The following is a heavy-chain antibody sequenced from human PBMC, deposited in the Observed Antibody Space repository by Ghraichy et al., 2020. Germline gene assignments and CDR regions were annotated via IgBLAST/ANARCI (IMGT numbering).Heavy chain of an antibody. J-gene: IGHJ5*02. CDR2: INHSGST. D-gene: IGHD3-10*01. V-gene: IGHV4-34*01. CDR1: GGSFSGYY. CDR3: ARGKRTMVQGIRLGNWFDP. Sequence: SETLSLTCAVYGGSFSGYYWSWIRQPPGKGLEWIGEINHSGSTNYNPSLKSRVTISVDTSKNQFSLKLSSVTAADTAVYYCARGKRTMVQGIRLGNWFDPWGQGTLVTVSA.